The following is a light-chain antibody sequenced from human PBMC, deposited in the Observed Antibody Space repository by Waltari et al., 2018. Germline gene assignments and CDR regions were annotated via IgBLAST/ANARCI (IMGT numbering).Light chain of an antibody. V-gene: IGKV3-11*01. CDR3: QQRSSWPLT. CDR2: DAS. CDR1: QTVSSY. Sequence: EIVFTQSPATLSLAPVAIATLSCRASQTVSSYLAWYQQKPGQSPRLLIYDASNRATGIPARFSGSGSGTDFTLTISSLEPEDFAVYYCQQRSSWPLTFGGGTKVEIK. J-gene: IGKJ4*01.